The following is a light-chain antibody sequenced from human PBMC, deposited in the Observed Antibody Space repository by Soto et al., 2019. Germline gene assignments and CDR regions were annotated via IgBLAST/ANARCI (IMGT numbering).Light chain of an antibody. CDR3: SSYTSNITPYV. CDR1: SSDVAGYDYNY. V-gene: IGLV2-14*03. J-gene: IGLJ1*01. Sequence: QSALTQPASVSGSPGQSITISCTGTSSDVAGYDYNYVSWYQQHPGKAPKLMIYHVTNRPSGVSSRFSGSKSGNTASLTISGLQAEDEADYYCSSYTSNITPYVFGTGTKVTVL. CDR2: HVT.